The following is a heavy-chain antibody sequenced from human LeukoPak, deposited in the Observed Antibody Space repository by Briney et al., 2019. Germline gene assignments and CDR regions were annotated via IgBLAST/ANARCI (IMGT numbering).Heavy chain of an antibody. CDR3: ARVIESGYSSSWFY. CDR1: GFTFNSYE. Sequence: GGSLRLSRAASGFTFNSYEMNWVRQAPGKGLEWVSYISSSGSTIYYADSVKGRFTISRDNAKNSLYLQMNSLRAEDTAVYYCARVIESGYSSSWFYWGQGTLLTVSS. CDR2: ISSSGSTI. J-gene: IGHJ4*02. V-gene: IGHV3-48*03. D-gene: IGHD6-13*01.